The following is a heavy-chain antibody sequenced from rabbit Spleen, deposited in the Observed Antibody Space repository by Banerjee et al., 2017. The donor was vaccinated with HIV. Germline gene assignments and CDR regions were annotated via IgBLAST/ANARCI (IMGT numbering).Heavy chain of an antibody. CDR1: GFSVSSSYW. D-gene: IGHD2-1*01. V-gene: IGHV1S45*01. CDR3: ARGSATMTMVITGYYLNL. CDR2: IAAGSSGST. Sequence: EESGGGLVRPEGSLTLTCTASGFSVSSSYWLFWVRQAPGRGLEWIACIAAGSSGSTYYASWAKGRFTISKTSSTTVTLQVTSLTAADTATYFCARGSATMTMVITGYYLNLWGPGTLVTVS. J-gene: IGHJ4*01.